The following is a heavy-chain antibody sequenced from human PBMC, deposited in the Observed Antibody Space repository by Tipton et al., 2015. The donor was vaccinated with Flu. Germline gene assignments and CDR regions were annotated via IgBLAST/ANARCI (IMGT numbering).Heavy chain of an antibody. CDR3: ARVRELREIWFDP. J-gene: IGHJ5*02. CDR2: VFHNGHT. Sequence: TLSLTCSVSGASIGDNDYYWAGIRQPPGKRLEWIGSVFHNGHTYYHLSLMSRVVISADTSNNLFSLKLSSVTAADTAVYYCARVRELREIWFDPWGQGTLVTVSS. V-gene: IGHV4-39*07. CDR1: GASIGDNDYY. D-gene: IGHD1-7*01.